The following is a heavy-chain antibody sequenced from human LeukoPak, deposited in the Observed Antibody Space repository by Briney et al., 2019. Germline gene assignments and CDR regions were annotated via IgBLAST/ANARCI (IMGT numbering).Heavy chain of an antibody. V-gene: IGHV3-7*01. CDR3: ARVDDSGYYFDY. CDR1: GFTFSSYW. CDR2: IKQDGSEK. D-gene: IGHD3-3*01. Sequence: PGGSLKLSCAASGFTFSSYWMSWVRQAPGKGLEWVANIKQDGSEKYYVDSVKGRFTISRDNAKNPLYLQMNSLRAEDTAVYYCARVDDSGYYFDYWGQGTLVTVSS. J-gene: IGHJ4*02.